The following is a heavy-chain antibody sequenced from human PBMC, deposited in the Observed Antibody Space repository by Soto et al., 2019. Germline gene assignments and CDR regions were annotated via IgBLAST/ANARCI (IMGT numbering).Heavy chain of an antibody. CDR3: ASPKIAFYNWFDP. CDR2: IYYSGST. CDR1: GFSISSSSYY. J-gene: IGHJ5*02. D-gene: IGHD3-3*02. V-gene: IGHV4-39*01. Sequence: SETLSLTCTVSGFSISSSSYYWGWIRQPPGKGLEWMGIIYYSGSTYYNPSLKSRVTISVDTSKNQFSLKLSSVTAADTAVYYCASPKIAFYNWFDPWGQGTLVTVPQ.